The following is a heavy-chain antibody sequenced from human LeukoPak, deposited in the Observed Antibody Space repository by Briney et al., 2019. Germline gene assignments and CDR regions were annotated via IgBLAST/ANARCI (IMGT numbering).Heavy chain of an antibody. Sequence: ASVKVSCKASGGPFFSSSPVNWIRQAPGQGLEWMGGIIPNLNTPIYAQKFQGRVTFTTDASTYTVYMELSSLTSEDTAVYYCARGKRDWGGLFDPWGQGTLVTVSS. V-gene: IGHV1-69*16. CDR1: GGPFFSSSP. J-gene: IGHJ5*02. CDR2: IIPNLNTP. D-gene: IGHD3/OR15-3a*01. CDR3: ARGKRDWGGLFDP.